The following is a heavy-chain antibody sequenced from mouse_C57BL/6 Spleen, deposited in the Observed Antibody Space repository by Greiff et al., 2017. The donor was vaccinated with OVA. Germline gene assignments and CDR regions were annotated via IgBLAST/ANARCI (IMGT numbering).Heavy chain of an antibody. CDR3: ARLGGVYYAMDY. Sequence: EVQGVESGGGLVKPGGSLKLSCAASGFTFSDYGMHWVRQAPEKGLEWVAYISSGSSTIYYADTVKGRFTISRDNAKNTLFLQMTSLRSEDTAMYYCARLGGVYYAMDYWGQGTSVTVSS. V-gene: IGHV5-17*01. CDR1: GFTFSDYG. D-gene: IGHD1-1*02. CDR2: ISSGSSTI. J-gene: IGHJ4*01.